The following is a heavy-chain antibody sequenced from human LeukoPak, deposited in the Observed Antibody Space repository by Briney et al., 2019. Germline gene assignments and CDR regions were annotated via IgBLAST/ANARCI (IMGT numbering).Heavy chain of an antibody. D-gene: IGHD3-22*01. V-gene: IGHV3-48*03. CDR3: ARGRSSGYSYYFDY. CDR1: GFTFSSYE. Sequence: GGSLRLSCAASGFTFSSYEMNWVRQAPGKGLEWVSYISSSGSTIYYADSVKSRFTISRDNAKNSLYLQMNSLRAEDTAVYYCARGRSSGYSYYFDYWGQGTLVTVSS. CDR2: ISSSGSTI. J-gene: IGHJ4*02.